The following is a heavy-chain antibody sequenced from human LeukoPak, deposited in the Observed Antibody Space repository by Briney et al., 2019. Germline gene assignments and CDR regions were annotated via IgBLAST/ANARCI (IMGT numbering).Heavy chain of an antibody. CDR3: ASQRGSGPNPDYYYMDV. J-gene: IGHJ6*03. CDR2: IYTSGST. D-gene: IGHD2-15*01. Sequence: SETLSLTCTVSGGSISSYYWSWIRQPPGKGLEWIGYIYTSGSTNYNPSLKSRVTISVDTSKNQFSLKLSSVTAADTAVYYCASQRGSGPNPDYYYMDVWGKGTTVTVSS. V-gene: IGHV4-4*09. CDR1: GGSISSYY.